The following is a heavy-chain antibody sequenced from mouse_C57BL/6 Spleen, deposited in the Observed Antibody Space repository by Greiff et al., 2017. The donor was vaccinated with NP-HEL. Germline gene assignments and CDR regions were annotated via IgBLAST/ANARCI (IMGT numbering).Heavy chain of an antibody. CDR1: GYAFSSSW. Sequence: VQRVESGPELVKPGASVKISCKASGYAFSSSWMNWVKQRPGKGLEWIGRIYPGDGDTNYNGKFKGKATLTADKSSSTAYMQLSSLTSEDSAVYFCASGSSYLWFAYWGQGTLVTVSA. CDR3: ASGSSYLWFAY. V-gene: IGHV1-82*01. CDR2: IYPGDGDT. J-gene: IGHJ3*01. D-gene: IGHD1-1*01.